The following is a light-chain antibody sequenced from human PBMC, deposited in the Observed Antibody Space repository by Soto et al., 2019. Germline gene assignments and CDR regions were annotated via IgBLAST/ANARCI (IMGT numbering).Light chain of an antibody. CDR3: SSYSSSTTHVV. Sequence: QSVLTQPASVSGSPGRSVTISCTGTSSDVGDFNYVSWYQHLPGRAPKLIIYDVTNRPSGISYRFSASKSGRTASLTISGLPAEDAADYYRSSYSSSTTHVVFGGGTKLTVL. CDR1: SSDVGDFNY. V-gene: IGLV2-14*03. CDR2: DVT. J-gene: IGLJ2*01.